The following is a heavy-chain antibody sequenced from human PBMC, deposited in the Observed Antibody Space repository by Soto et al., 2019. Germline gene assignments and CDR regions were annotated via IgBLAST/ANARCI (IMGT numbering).Heavy chain of an antibody. V-gene: IGHV4-39*01. CDR2: IYYSGST. CDR3: ARGRPTNFDWSIKYYFDY. J-gene: IGHJ4*02. D-gene: IGHD3-9*01. Sequence: PSETLSLTCTVSGGSISSSSYYWGWIRQPPGKGLEWIGSIYYSGSTYYNPSLKSRVTISVDTSKNQFSLKLSSVTAADTAVYYCARGRPTNFDWSIKYYFDYWGQGTLVTVSS. CDR1: GGSISSSSYY.